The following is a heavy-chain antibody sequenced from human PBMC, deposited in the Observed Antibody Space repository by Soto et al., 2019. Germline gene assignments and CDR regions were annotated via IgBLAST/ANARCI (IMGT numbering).Heavy chain of an antibody. Sequence: PGGSLRLSCTASGFTFGDYAMSWFRQAPGKGLEWVGFIRSKAYGGTTEYAASVKGRFTISRDDSKSIAYLQMNSLKTEDTAVYYCTRAPGENYHYYMAVWGKGTTVTVSS. J-gene: IGHJ6*03. D-gene: IGHD4-17*01. CDR3: TRAPGENYHYYMAV. CDR2: IRSKAYGGTT. V-gene: IGHV3-49*03. CDR1: GFTFGDYA.